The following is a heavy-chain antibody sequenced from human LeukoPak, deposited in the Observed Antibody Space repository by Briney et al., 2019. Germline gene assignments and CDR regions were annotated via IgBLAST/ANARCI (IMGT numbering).Heavy chain of an antibody. CDR1: GFTFSSCG. J-gene: IGHJ4*02. V-gene: IGHV3-30*02. CDR3: AKDLSYDILTGYHDY. CDR2: IRYDGSNK. D-gene: IGHD3-9*01. Sequence: GGSLRLSCAASGFTFSSCGMHWVRQAPGKGLEWVAFIRYDGSNKYYADSVKGRFTISRDNSKNTLYLQMNSLRAEDTAVYYCAKDLSYDILTGYHDYWGQGTLVTVSS.